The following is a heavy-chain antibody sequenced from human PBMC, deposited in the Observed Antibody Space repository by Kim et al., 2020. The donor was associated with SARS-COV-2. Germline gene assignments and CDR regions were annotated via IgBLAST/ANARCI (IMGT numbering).Heavy chain of an antibody. CDR1: GFTFSNYA. Sequence: GGSLRLSCAASGFTFSNYAMSWVRQAPGKGLEWVSAISGIGGSTFYADSVKGRFTISRDNSKNRLYLQMNSPSAEDTAVYYCAKHTSPGSYFDWLSGDRPRIWCDPWGQGTLVTVSS. CDR2: ISGIGGST. V-gene: IGHV3-23*01. D-gene: IGHD3-9*01. J-gene: IGHJ5*02. CDR3: AKHTSPGSYFDWLSGDRPRIWCDP.